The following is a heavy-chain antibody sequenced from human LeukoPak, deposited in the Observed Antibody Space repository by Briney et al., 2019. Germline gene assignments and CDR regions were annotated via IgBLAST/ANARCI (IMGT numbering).Heavy chain of an antibody. J-gene: IGHJ6*03. Sequence: PGGSLRLSCAASGFTFSSYSMNWVRQAPGKGLEWVSYISTSSSTIYYADSVKGRFTISRDNAKNSLYLQMNSLRAEDTAVYYCARVIAARERAWFGELRLYYYSYIDVWGKGTTVTISS. V-gene: IGHV3-48*04. CDR3: ARVIAARERAWFGELRLYYYSYIDV. CDR1: GFTFSSYS. D-gene: IGHD3-10*01. CDR2: ISTSSSTI.